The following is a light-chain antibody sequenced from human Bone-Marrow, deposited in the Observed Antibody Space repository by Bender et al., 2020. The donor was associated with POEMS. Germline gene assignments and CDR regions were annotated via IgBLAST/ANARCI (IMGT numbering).Light chain of an antibody. CDR2: EVS. CDR1: SSDVGAYNL. CDR3: SSYTVSNTWV. V-gene: IGLV2-14*02. Sequence: QSALTQPASVSGSPEQSITISCTGASSDVGAYNLVSWYQQHPGKAPKLMIYEVSKRPSGVSNRFSGSKSGNTASLTISGLQADDEADYYCSSYTVSNTWVFGGGTKLTVL. J-gene: IGLJ3*02.